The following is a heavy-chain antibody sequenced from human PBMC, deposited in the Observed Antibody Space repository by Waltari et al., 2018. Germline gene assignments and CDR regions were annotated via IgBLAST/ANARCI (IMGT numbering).Heavy chain of an antibody. CDR3: AREDYYGAGFDP. D-gene: IGHD3-10*01. CDR1: GGPISSGDYY. J-gene: IGHJ5*02. Sequence: QVQLQESGPGLVTPSQTLSLTCTVSGGPISSGDYYWSWTRQPPGKGPEWVGYIYYSGSTYYNPSLKSRVTISVDTSKNQFSLKLSSVTAADTAVYYCAREDYYGAGFDPWGQGTLVTVSS. CDR2: IYYSGST. V-gene: IGHV4-30-4*08.